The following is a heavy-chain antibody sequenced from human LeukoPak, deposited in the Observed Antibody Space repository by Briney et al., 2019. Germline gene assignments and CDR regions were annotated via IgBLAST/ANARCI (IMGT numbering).Heavy chain of an antibody. Sequence: GGSLRLSCAASGFTFDDYAMHWVRQAPGKGLEWVSFITGDGGSTYYAASVKGRFTISRDNSKNSLYLQMNSLRTQDTALYYCAKGYYYDSSGYYYLDYWGQGTLVTVSS. CDR2: ITGDGGST. CDR3: AKGYYYDSSGYYYLDY. V-gene: IGHV3-43*02. CDR1: GFTFDDYA. J-gene: IGHJ4*02. D-gene: IGHD3-22*01.